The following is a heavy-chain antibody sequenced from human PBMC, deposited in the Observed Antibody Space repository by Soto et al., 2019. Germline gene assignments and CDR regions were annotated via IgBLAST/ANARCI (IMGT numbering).Heavy chain of an antibody. D-gene: IGHD2-15*01. Sequence: QVQLVQSGAEVKKPGASVKVSCKASGYTFTSYDINWVRQATGQGLEWMGWMNTNSGNTGYAQKFQGRVTMTRNTSISTAYMELSSLRSEETAVYYCTTLPYIVVVVDDVGAWGQGTLVTVSS. CDR3: TTLPYIVVVVDDVGA. CDR2: MNTNSGNT. J-gene: IGHJ5*02. V-gene: IGHV1-8*01. CDR1: GYTFTSYD.